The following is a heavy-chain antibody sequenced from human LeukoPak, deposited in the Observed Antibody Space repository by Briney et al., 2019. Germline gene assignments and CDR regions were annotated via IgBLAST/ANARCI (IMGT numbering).Heavy chain of an antibody. V-gene: IGHV1-46*01. CDR3: ARSIVVVVAPTAYFDY. D-gene: IGHD2-15*01. CDR1: GYTFTSYY. Sequence: ASVKVSCKASGYTFTSYYMHWVRQAPGQGLEWMGIINPSGGSTSYAQKFQGRVTMTRDTSTSTVYTELSSLRSEDTAVYYCARSIVVVVAPTAYFDYWGQGTLVTVSS. CDR2: INPSGGST. J-gene: IGHJ4*02.